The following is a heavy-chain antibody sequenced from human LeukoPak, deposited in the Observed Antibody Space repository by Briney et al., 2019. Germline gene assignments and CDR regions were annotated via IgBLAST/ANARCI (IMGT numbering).Heavy chain of an antibody. Sequence: ASVKVSCKASGYTFTNYYMHWVRQAPGQGLEWMAIINPSGGSTSYAQKFQGRVTMTRDMSTSTVYMELSSLRSEDTAVYYCARDGYSGRFDPWGQGTLVTVSS. V-gene: IGHV1-46*01. CDR1: GYTFTNYY. CDR3: ARDGYSGRFDP. D-gene: IGHD1-26*01. CDR2: INPSGGST. J-gene: IGHJ5*02.